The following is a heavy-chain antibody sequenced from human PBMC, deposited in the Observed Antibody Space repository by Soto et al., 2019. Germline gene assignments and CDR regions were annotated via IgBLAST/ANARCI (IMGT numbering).Heavy chain of an antibody. CDR1: GGSFSGYY. J-gene: IGHJ4*02. CDR3: ARDGSLPFDY. Sequence: PSETLSLTCAVYGGSFSGYYWSWIRQPPGKGLEWIGEINHSGSTNYNPSLKSRVTISVDTSKNQFSLKLSYVTAADTAVYYCARDGSLPFDYWGQGTLVTVSA. V-gene: IGHV4-34*01. CDR2: INHSGST. D-gene: IGHD3-10*01.